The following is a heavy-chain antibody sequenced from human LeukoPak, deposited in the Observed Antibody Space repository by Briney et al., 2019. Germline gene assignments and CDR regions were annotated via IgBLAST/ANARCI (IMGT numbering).Heavy chain of an antibody. CDR2: IFSSGII. D-gene: IGHD6-13*01. J-gene: IGHJ4*02. CDR3: AREGGSSRSFYY. Sequence: SETLSLTCNVSGASISSDFWSWIRQPAGKGLEWVGRIFSSGIINYNPSLKSRLTMSVDTAKNQFSLNLSSVTAADTAVYYCAREGGSSRSFYYWGQGTLVTVSS. V-gene: IGHV4-4*07. CDR1: GASISSDF.